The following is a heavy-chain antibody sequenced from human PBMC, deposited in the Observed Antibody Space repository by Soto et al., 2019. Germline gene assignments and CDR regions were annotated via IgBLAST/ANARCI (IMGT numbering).Heavy chain of an antibody. CDR3: ATSQKGYNWNHFDH. D-gene: IGHD1-20*01. J-gene: IGHJ4*02. CDR2: VFYTGFT. Sequence: SLTCAVSGASISGSYYYWAWLRQSPGKGPEWIGSVFYTGFTSYNPSLESRVSVSVDTSKSQFSLKLSAVTAADTAVYYCATSQKGYNWNHFDHWGQGALVTVS. V-gene: IGHV4-39*01. CDR1: GASISGSYYY.